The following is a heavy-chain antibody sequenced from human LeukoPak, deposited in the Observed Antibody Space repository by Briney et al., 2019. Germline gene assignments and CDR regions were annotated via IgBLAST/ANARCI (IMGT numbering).Heavy chain of an antibody. V-gene: IGHV3-23*01. CDR2: ISGGGDVT. D-gene: IGHD3-9*01. CDR1: DFSFITYA. CDR3: AKDLFRKDPLDFDWLSTVFDY. Sequence: GGSLRLSCAASDFSFITYAMSWVRQAPGKGLEWVSTISGGGDVTYYADSVKGRFTISRDNSKNTLYLQMNSLRAEDTAVYYCAKDLFRKDPLDFDWLSTVFDYWGQGTLVTVSS. J-gene: IGHJ4*02.